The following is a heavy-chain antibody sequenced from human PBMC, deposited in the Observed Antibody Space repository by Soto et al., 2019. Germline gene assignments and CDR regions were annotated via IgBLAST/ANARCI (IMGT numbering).Heavy chain of an antibody. D-gene: IGHD3-10*01. J-gene: IGHJ4*02. V-gene: IGHV1-18*01. CDR1: GYTFSNYG. Sequence: QVQLVQSAAEVKKPGASVKVSCKASGYTFSNYGISWVRQAPGQGLEWTAWISGYNGDTKNAQSLQGRVTVTTDTSTSTSYIELRSLRSDDTAIYYCARSLGSGTGFDYWGQGTLVTVSS. CDR2: ISGYNGDT. CDR3: ARSLGSGTGFDY.